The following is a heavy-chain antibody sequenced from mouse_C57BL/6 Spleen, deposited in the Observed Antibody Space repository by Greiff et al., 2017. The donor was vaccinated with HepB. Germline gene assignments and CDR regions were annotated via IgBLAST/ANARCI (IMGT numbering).Heavy chain of an antibody. D-gene: IGHD2-4*01. CDR2: IHPNSGST. J-gene: IGHJ2*01. CDR1: GYTFTSYW. Sequence: VKLQQPGAELVKPGASVKLSCKASGYTFTSYWMHWVKQRPGQGLEWIGMIHPNSGSTNYNEKFKSKATLTVDKSSSTAYMQLSSLTSEDSAVYYCARFDYDRDFDYWGQGTTLTVSS. V-gene: IGHV1-64*01. CDR3: ARFDYDRDFDY.